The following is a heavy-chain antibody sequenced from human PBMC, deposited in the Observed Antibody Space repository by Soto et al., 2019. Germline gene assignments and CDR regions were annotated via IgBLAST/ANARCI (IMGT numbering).Heavy chain of an antibody. V-gene: IGHV3-23*01. Sequence: GGLLRHCCASFGIPRSSYGMRWVSQAPGKGPEWVSGISASGGSTSYADSVKGRFTISRDNSKNTLYLQMNSLRADDTAVYYCAGGGPRFHYWGQGNLVSVSS. CDR1: GIPRSSYG. J-gene: IGHJ4*02. CDR2: ISASGGST. CDR3: AGGGPRFHY. D-gene: IGHD3-16*01.